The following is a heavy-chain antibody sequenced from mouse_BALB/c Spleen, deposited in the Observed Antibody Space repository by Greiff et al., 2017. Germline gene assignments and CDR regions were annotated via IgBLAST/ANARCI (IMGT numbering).Heavy chain of an antibody. V-gene: IGHV1-54*01. CDR2: INPGSGGT. CDR3: ARHDYDPYAMDY. D-gene: IGHD2-4*01. CDR1: GYAFTNYL. J-gene: IGHJ4*01. Sequence: QVQLKQSGAELVRPGTSVKVSCKASGYAFTNYLIEWVKQRPGQGLEWIGVINPGSGGTNYNEKFKGKATLTADKSSSTAYMQLSSLTSDDSAVYFCARHDYDPYAMDYWGQGTSVTVSS.